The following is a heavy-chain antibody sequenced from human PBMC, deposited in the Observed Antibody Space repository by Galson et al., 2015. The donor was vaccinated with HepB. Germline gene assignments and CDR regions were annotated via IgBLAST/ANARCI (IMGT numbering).Heavy chain of an antibody. CDR1: GFTFSSYA. Sequence: SLRLSCAASGFTFSSYAMHWVRQAPGKGLEWVAVISYDGSNKYYADSVKGRFTISRDNSKNTLYLQMSSLRAEDTAVYYCASTGGTFDYWGQGTLVTVSS. D-gene: IGHD2-15*01. CDR2: ISYDGSNK. CDR3: ASTGGTFDY. J-gene: IGHJ4*02. V-gene: IGHV3-30-3*01.